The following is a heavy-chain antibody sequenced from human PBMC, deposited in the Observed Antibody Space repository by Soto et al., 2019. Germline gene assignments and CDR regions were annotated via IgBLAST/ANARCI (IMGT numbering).Heavy chain of an antibody. V-gene: IGHV4-4*07. J-gene: IGHJ5*02. D-gene: IGHD3-3*01. CDR1: GGTISGYY. CDR3: ARGQRFSDCFDP. CDR2: IYSSGST. Sequence: PSETLSLTCTVTGGTISGYYWTWIRQSAGGGLEWIGRIYSSGSTNYNPSLKSRVTISLDTSMNHSSLRLSSVTAADTAVYYCARGQRFSDCFDPWGQGTLVTVSS.